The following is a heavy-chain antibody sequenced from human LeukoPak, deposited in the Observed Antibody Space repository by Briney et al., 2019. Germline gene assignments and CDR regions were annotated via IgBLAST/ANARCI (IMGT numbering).Heavy chain of an antibody. V-gene: IGHV3-23*01. CDR2: MSGRGDAS. CDR3: AKLAGIRGWFVYYFDY. J-gene: IGHJ4*02. D-gene: IGHD6-19*01. Sequence: GGSLRLSCAASGFTFGTHAMTWVRQAPGKGLEWVSGMSGRGDASYYADSVKGRFTISRDNSKNTLFLQMNSLRAEDTAVYYCAKLAGIRGWFVYYFDYWGQGTLVTVS. CDR1: GFTFGTHA.